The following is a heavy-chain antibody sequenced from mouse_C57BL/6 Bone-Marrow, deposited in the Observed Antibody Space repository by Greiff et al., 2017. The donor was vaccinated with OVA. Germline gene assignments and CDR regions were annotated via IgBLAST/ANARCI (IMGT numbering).Heavy chain of an antibody. CDR1: GYTFTDYY. Sequence: EVQLQQSGPVLVKPGASVKMSCKASGYTFTDYYMNWVKQSHGKSLEWIGVINPYNGGTSYNQKFKGKATLTVDKSSSTAYMELNSLTSEDSAVYDCARWYYGSSYWCAYWGQGTLVTVSA. CDR3: ARWYYGSSYWCAY. J-gene: IGHJ3*01. V-gene: IGHV1-19*01. D-gene: IGHD1-1*01. CDR2: INPYNGGT.